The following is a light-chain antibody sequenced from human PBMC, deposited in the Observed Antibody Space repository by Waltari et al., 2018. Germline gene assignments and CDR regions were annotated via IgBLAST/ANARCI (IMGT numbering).Light chain of an antibody. CDR3: QHYLRLPVT. CDR1: QSVNGA. V-gene: IGKV3-20*01. Sequence: EIVLTQSPGPVSLSPGEGAPPACRASQSVNGALAWYQQKPGQAPRLLIYHASNRATGIPDRFSGSGSGTDFSLTISRLEPEDFAVYYCQHYLRLPVTFGQGTKVEI. CDR2: HAS. J-gene: IGKJ1*01.